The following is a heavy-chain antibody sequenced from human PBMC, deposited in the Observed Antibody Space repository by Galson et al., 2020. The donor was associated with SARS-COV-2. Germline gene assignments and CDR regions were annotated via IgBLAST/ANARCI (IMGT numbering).Heavy chain of an antibody. J-gene: IGHJ4*02. CDR2: IYYSGTT. D-gene: IGHD6-19*01. Sequence: SETLSLTCTGSGASISSRDYYWGWVRQPPGKGLEWIGSIYYSGTTYYNPSLKSRVTMSVDTPENQFSLTLSSVTAADTAVYYCVRHSSSGWYYYFDFWKQGTLITVSS. CDR1: GASISSRDYY. CDR3: VRHSSSGWYYYFDF. V-gene: IGHV4-39*01.